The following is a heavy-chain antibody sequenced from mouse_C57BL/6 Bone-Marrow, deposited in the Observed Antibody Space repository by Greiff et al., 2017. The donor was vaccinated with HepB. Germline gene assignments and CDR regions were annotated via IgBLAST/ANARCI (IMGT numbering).Heavy chain of an antibody. D-gene: IGHD2-5*01. CDR3: ARGGPTIVTTWYFDV. Sequence: EVQRVESGGGLVKPGGSLKLSCAASGFTFSSYAMSWVRQTPEKRLEWVATISDGGSYTYYPDNVKGRFTISRDNAKNNLYMQMSHLKSDDTAMYYCARGGPTIVTTWYFDVWGTGTTVTVSS. CDR1: GFTFSSYA. CDR2: ISDGGSYT. J-gene: IGHJ1*03. V-gene: IGHV5-4*01.